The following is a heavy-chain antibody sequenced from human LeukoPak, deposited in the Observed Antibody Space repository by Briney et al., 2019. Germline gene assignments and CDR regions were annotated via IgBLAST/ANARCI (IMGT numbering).Heavy chain of an antibody. Sequence: GGSLRLSCVASGFTLSSYIMHWVRQPPGKGLEWVALISYDGSNKYYADSVKGRFTISRDISKNTLYLEMNSLRAEDAAFYYCAKDWRGDHWFDPWGQGTLVTVSS. CDR1: GFTLSSYI. J-gene: IGHJ5*02. CDR3: AKDWRGDHWFDP. CDR2: ISYDGSNK. V-gene: IGHV3-30-3*01. D-gene: IGHD3-16*01.